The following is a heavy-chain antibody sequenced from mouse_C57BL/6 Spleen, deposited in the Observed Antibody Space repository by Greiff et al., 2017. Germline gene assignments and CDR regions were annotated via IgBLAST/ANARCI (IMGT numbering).Heavy chain of an antibody. CDR1: GYTFTSYW. D-gene: IGHD2-3*01. V-gene: IGHV1-64*01. Sequence: QVKLQQPGAELVKPGASVKLSCKASGYTFTSYWMHWVKQRPGQSLEWIGMIHPNSGSSNYNEKFKSKATLTVDKSSSTAYMQLSSLTSEDSAVYYCARYDGSIWYFDVWGTGTTVTVSS. CDR3: ARYDGSIWYFDV. J-gene: IGHJ1*03. CDR2: IHPNSGSS.